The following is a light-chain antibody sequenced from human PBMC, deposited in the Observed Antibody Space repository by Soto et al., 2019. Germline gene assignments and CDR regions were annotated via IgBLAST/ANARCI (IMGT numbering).Light chain of an antibody. CDR1: QSISSY. V-gene: IGKV1-33*01. CDR2: DAS. Sequence: DGQMSRYPWSLSASVGDRVPITCRASQSISSYLNWYQQKLGKAPKLLIYDASNLETGVPSRFSGSGSGTYFSFTISSLQPEDFATCYSHPSSHLITFCQGTRPEI. J-gene: IGKJ5*01. CDR3: HPSSHLIT.